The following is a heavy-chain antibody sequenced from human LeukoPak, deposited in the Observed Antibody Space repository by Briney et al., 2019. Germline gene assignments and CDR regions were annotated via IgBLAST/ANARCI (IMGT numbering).Heavy chain of an antibody. CDR3: ARASSGWYYYYMDV. Sequence: GGSLRLSCAASGFTFSSYWMSWVRQAPGKGLEWVANIKQDGSEKYYVDSVRGRFTISRDNAKNSLYLQMNGLRAEDTAVYYCARASSGWYYYYMDVWGKGTTVTISS. CDR2: IKQDGSEK. CDR1: GFTFSSYW. J-gene: IGHJ6*03. D-gene: IGHD6-19*01. V-gene: IGHV3-7*01.